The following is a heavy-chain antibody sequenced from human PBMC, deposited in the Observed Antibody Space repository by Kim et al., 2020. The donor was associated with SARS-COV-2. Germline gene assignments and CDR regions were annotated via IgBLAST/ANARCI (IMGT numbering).Heavy chain of an antibody. Sequence: KYQADSVKGRFTISRDNSKNTLYLQMNSLRAEDTAVYYCARDLSGYYGMDVWGQGTTVTVSS. CDR3: ARDLSGYYGMDV. J-gene: IGHJ6*02. V-gene: IGHV3-30*07. D-gene: IGHD3-10*01. CDR2: K.